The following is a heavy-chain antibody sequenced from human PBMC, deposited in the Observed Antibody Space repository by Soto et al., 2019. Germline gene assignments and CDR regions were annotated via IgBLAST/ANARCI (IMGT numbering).Heavy chain of an antibody. CDR1: GFTFSSYD. D-gene: IGHD2-8*01. Sequence: VGSLRLSCAASGFTFSSYDMSWVRQAPGKGPEWVSAMSTSGGSTYYADSVKGRFTISRDNSKNTLYLQMDSLRADDTAVYYCARGPGSCTSGVCYSPGYYGMDVWGQGTTVTVSS. CDR2: MSTSGGST. V-gene: IGHV3-23*01. J-gene: IGHJ6*02. CDR3: ARGPGSCTSGVCYSPGYYGMDV.